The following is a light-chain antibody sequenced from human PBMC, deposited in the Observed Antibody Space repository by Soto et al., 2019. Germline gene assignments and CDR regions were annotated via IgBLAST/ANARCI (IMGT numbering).Light chain of an antibody. CDR2: YVD. J-gene: IGLJ1*01. Sequence: QSVLTQPASVSGSPGQSITISCTGTSRDAGAYDYVSWYLRYPDKAPQLLIYYVDHRPSGVSSRFSGSKSGNTASLTISGLQAEDEGDYYCCSYADGSIYFFGTGTKVTVL. CDR1: SRDAGAYDY. V-gene: IGLV2-14*03. CDR3: CSYADGSIYF.